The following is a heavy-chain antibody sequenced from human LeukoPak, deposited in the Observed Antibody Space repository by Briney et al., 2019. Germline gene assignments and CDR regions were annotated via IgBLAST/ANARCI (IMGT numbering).Heavy chain of an antibody. CDR2: INHSGST. D-gene: IGHD6-13*01. J-gene: IGHJ4*02. Sequence: PSETLSLTCAVSGGSFSGYYWSWIRQPPGKGLEWIGEINHSGSTNYNPSLKSRVTISVDTTKNQYSLKLSSVNAADTAVYYCARGRWYGTKNYFDYWGQGTLVTVSS. CDR1: GGSFSGYY. CDR3: ARGRWYGTKNYFDY. V-gene: IGHV4-34*01.